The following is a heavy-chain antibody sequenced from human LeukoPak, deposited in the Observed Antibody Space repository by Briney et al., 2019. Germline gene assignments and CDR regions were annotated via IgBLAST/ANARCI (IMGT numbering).Heavy chain of an antibody. CDR3: ARDRVGALFRY. V-gene: IGHV3-53*01. Sequence: GGSLRLSCAASGFTFSSYAMSWVRQAPGKGLEWVSVIYSGGSTYYADSVKGRFTISRDNSKNTLYLQMNSLRAEDTAVYYCARDRVGALFRYWGQGTLVTVSS. D-gene: IGHD1-26*01. CDR2: IYSGGST. J-gene: IGHJ4*02. CDR1: GFTFSSYA.